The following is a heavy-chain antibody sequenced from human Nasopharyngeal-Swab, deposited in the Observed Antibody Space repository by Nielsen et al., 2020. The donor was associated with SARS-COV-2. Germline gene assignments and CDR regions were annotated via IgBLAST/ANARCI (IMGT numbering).Heavy chain of an antibody. J-gene: IGHJ4*02. D-gene: IGHD3-3*01. CDR2: INHSGST. CDR3: ARGLDGVVNPFDY. V-gene: IGHV4-34*01. Sequence: SETLSLTCTVSGGSISSYYWSWIRQPPGKGLEWIGEINHSGSTNYNPSLKSRVTISVDTSKNQFSLKLSSVTAADTAVYYCARGLDGVVNPFDYWGQGTLVTASS. CDR1: GGSISSYY.